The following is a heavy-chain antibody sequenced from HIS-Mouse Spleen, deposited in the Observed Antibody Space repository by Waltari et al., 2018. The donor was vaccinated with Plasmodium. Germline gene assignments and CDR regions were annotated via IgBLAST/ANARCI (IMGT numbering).Heavy chain of an antibody. CDR2: IKHRGST. J-gene: IGHJ4*02. Sequence: QVQLQQWGAGLLKPSETLSPTCAVSGWSFSGYYWSWIRQPQGKGLEWIGEIKHRGSTNYNPSLKSRVTISVDTSKNQFSLKLSSVTAADTAVYYCARRGGSYYYFDYWGQGTLVTVSS. CDR3: ARRGGSYYYFDY. V-gene: IGHV4-34*01. D-gene: IGHD1-26*01. CDR1: GWSFSGYY.